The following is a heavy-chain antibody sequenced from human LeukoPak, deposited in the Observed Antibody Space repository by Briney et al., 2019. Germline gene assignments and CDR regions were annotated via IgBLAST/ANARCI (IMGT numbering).Heavy chain of an antibody. CDR3: AREIGLLDY. CDR2: IGAGGDVT. V-gene: IGHV3-23*01. CDR1: GVSFSNYA. Sequence: GGSLRLSCAASGVSFSNYAMSWVRQAPGKGLEWVSSIGAGGDVTYYADSVKGRFTLSRDNPKNTLYLQMNSLRSEDTAVYFCAREIGLLDYWGQGILVTVSS. J-gene: IGHJ4*02. D-gene: IGHD5/OR15-5a*01.